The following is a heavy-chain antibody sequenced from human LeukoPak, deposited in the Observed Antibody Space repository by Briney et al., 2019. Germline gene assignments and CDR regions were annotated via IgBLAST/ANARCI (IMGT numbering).Heavy chain of an antibody. D-gene: IGHD3-10*01. Sequence: ASVKVSCKASGYTSSSYGISWVRQAPGQGLEWMGWISAYNGNRNYAQNLQGRVTMTTDTSTTTAYMELRSLRSDDTAVYYCARDLWFGELNVFDIWGQGTRVTVSS. CDR1: GYTSSSYG. CDR2: ISAYNGNR. J-gene: IGHJ3*02. V-gene: IGHV1-18*01. CDR3: ARDLWFGELNVFDI.